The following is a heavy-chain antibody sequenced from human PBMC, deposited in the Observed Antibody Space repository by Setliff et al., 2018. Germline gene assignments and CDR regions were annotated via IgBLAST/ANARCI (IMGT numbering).Heavy chain of an antibody. Sequence: ASVKVSCKASGYIFTTYGFNWVRQAPGQGLEWMGMISTYTGKTTYAQKFQGRVTMTTDTSTGTGYMELWSLRSDDTAVYFCARFGGSCSSSSCYASDLWGQGTRVTVSS. CDR2: ISTYTGKT. J-gene: IGHJ3*01. V-gene: IGHV1-18*01. D-gene: IGHD2-2*01. CDR3: ARFGGSCSSSSCYASDL. CDR1: GYIFTTYG.